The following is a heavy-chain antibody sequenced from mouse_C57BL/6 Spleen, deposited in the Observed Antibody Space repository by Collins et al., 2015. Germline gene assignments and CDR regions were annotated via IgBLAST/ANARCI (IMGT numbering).Heavy chain of an antibody. J-gene: IGHJ1*03. Sequence: QIQLVQSGPELKKPGETVKISCKASGYTFTTYGMSWVKQAPGKGLKWMGWINTYSGVPTYADDFKGRFAFSLETSASTAYLQINNLKNEDTATYFCARREEGTYYGSGYFDVWGTGTTVTVSS. V-gene: IGHV9-3*01. CDR2: INTYSGVP. D-gene: IGHD1-1*01. CDR1: GYTFTTYG. CDR3: ARREEGTYYGSGYFDV.